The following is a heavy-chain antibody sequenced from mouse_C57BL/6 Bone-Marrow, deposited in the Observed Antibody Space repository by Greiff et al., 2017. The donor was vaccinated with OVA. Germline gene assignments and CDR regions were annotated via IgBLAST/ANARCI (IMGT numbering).Heavy chain of an antibody. D-gene: IGHD2-2*01. CDR2: IDPETGGT. CDR3: TRWFSYYFDY. J-gene: IGHJ2*01. Sequence: VQLKESGAELVRPGASVTLSCKASGYTFTDYEMHWVKQTPVHGLEWIGAIDPETGGTAYNQKFKGKAILTADKSSSTAYMELRSLTSEDSAVYYCTRWFSYYFDYWGQGTTLTVSS. V-gene: IGHV1-15*01. CDR1: GYTFTDYE.